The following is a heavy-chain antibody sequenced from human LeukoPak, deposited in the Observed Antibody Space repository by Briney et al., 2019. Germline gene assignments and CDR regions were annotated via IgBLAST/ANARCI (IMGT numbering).Heavy chain of an antibody. V-gene: IGHV3-30*03. CDR1: GFTFSGYG. CDR2: ISYDGSNK. Sequence: GSLRLSCAASGFTFSGYGIHWVRQAPGKGLEWVAVISYDGSNKYYADSVKGRFTISRDNSKNTLYLQMNSLRAEDTAVYYCASDKDIVVVVAATDYYYMDVWGKGTTVTVSS. J-gene: IGHJ6*03. D-gene: IGHD2-15*01. CDR3: ASDKDIVVVVAATDYYYMDV.